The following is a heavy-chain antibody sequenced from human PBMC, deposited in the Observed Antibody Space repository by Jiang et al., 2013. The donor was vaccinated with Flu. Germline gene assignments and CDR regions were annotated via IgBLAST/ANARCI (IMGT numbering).Heavy chain of an antibody. J-gene: IGHJ4*02. V-gene: IGHV1-2*04. D-gene: IGHD3-22*01. CDR3: ARATYYDSSGFDY. CDR1: GYTFTGYY. CDR2: INPNSGGT. Sequence: GAEVKKPGASVKVSCKASGYTFTGYYMHWVRQAPGQGLEWMGWINPNSGGTNYAQKFQGWVTMTRDTSISTAYMELSRLRSDDTAVYYCARATYYDSSGFDYWGQGTLVTVSS.